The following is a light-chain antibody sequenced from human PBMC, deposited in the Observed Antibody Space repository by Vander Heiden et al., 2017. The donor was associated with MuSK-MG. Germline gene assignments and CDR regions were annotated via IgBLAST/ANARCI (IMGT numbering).Light chain of an antibody. J-gene: IGKJ3*01. CDR1: QDISNY. Sequence: DIQMTQSPSSLSASVGDRVTITCQASQDISNYLNWYQQKPGKAPKLLIYDASNLEKGVPSRFSGSGSGTDFTFTISSLQPEDLATYYCQQDDNLFTFGHGTRVDIK. V-gene: IGKV1-33*01. CDR2: DAS. CDR3: QQDDNLFT.